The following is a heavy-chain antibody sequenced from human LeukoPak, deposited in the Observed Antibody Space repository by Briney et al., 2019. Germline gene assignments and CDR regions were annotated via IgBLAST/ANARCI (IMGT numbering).Heavy chain of an antibody. Sequence: GGSLRLSCAASGFTFSSYSMNWVRQAPGKGLEWVSSVSSSSSYIYYADSVKGRFTISRDNAKNSLYLQMNSLRAEDTAVYYCARVETYYGSGSYSDDAFDIWGQGTMVTVSS. CDR1: GFTFSSYS. D-gene: IGHD3-10*01. CDR2: VSSSSSYI. J-gene: IGHJ3*02. CDR3: ARVETYYGSGSYSDDAFDI. V-gene: IGHV3-21*01.